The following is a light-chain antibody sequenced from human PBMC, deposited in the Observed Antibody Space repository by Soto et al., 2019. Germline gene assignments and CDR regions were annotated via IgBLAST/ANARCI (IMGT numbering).Light chain of an antibody. V-gene: IGKV3-11*01. J-gene: IGKJ4*01. CDR2: DAS. CDR3: QHSTSDWPPKLT. CDR1: QSGSSY. Sequence: EFVLTQSPATLSLSPGERATLSCRASQSGSSYLAWYQQKPGQAPRVLIYDASNRATGIPARLSGSGSGTDFTLAISGREPDDFAVYCCQHSTSDWPPKLTFGGGTKVEMK.